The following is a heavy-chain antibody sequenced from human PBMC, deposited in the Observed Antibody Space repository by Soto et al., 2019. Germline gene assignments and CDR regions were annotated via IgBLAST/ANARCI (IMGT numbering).Heavy chain of an antibody. CDR1: GFSLSNARMG. J-gene: IGHJ5*02. Sequence: QVTLKESGPVLVKPTETLTLTCTVSGFSLSNARMGVSWIRQPPGKALEWLAHIFSNDEKSYSTSLKSRLTISKDTSKSQVVLTMTNMDPVDTATYYCARIHIVVVTATLTLNCFDPWGQGTLVTVSS. CDR2: IFSNDEK. V-gene: IGHV2-26*01. D-gene: IGHD2-21*02. CDR3: ARIHIVVVTATLTLNCFDP.